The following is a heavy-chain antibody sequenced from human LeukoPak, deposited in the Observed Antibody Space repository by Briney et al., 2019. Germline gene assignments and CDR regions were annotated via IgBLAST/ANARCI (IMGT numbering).Heavy chain of an antibody. D-gene: IGHD3-9*01. J-gene: IGHJ4*02. V-gene: IGHV4-61*08. CDR2: IYYSGST. CDR1: GGSISSGGYS. CDR3: ARQSRNYDILTGYLPRGYFDY. Sequence: SETLSLTCAVSGGSISSGGYSWSWIRQPPGKGLEWIGYIYYSGSTNYNPSLKSRVTISVDTSKNQFSLKLSSVTAADTAVYYCARQSRNYDILTGYLPRGYFDYWGQGTLVTVSS.